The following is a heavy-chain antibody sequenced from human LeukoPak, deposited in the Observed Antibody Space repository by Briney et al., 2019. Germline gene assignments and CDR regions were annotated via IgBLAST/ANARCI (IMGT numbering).Heavy chain of an antibody. CDR2: ISAYNGNT. D-gene: IGHD6-19*01. V-gene: IGHV1-18*01. Sequence: ASLKVSCRASGYTFTSYGISWVRQAPGQGLEWMGWISAYNGNTNYAQKLQGRVTMTTDTSTSTAYMELRSLRSDDTAVYYCARYSSGWYGGGFDYWGQGTLVTVSS. J-gene: IGHJ4*02. CDR1: GYTFTSYG. CDR3: ARYSSGWYGGGFDY.